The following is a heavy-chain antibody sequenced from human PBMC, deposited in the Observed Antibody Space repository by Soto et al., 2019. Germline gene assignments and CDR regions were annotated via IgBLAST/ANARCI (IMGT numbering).Heavy chain of an antibody. CDR2: IIPMFGIA. CDR3: ARGYGDSHDY. J-gene: IGHJ4*02. V-gene: IGHV1-69*02. D-gene: IGHD4-17*01. CDR1: GGTFSSYT. Sequence: QVQLVQSGAEVKKTGSSVKVSCKASGGTFSSYTISWVRQAPGQGLEWIGRIIPMFGIANYAQKFQGRVTITADKSTSTAYMELSSLRSEDTAVYYCARGYGDSHDYWGQGTLVTVSS.